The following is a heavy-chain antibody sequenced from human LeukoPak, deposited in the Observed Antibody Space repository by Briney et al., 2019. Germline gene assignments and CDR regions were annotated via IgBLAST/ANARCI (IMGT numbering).Heavy chain of an antibody. CDR3: STLTSRGLSDS. CDR1: GFAFSNAW. Sequence: GGSLRLSCAASGFAFSNAWMNWVRQAPGKGLEWVGRIKSKADGETIDYAAPVKGRFTFSRDDSKNMLYLQMNSLKSEDTAVYYCSTLTSRGLSDSWGQGTLVTVSS. D-gene: IGHD1-20*01. CDR2: IKSKADGETI. V-gene: IGHV3-15*07. J-gene: IGHJ4*02.